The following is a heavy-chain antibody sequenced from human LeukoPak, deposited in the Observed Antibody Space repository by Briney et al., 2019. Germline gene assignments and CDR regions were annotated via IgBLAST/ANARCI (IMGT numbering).Heavy chain of an antibody. V-gene: IGHV4-31*03. D-gene: IGHD4-23*01. CDR1: GGSIGSGGYY. J-gene: IGHJ6*02. CDR3: ARDEPGYGGYGMDV. Sequence: SETLSLTYTVSGGSIGSGGYYWSWIRQHPGKGLEWIGYIYYSGSTYYNPSLKSRVTISVDTSKNQFSLKLSSVTAADTAVYYCARDEPGYGGYGMDVWGQGTTVTVSS. CDR2: IYYSGST.